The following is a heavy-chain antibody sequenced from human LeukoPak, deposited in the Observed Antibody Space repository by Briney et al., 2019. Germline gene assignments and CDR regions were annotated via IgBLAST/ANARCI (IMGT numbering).Heavy chain of an antibody. CDR2: IYTSGST. CDR1: GASINSGRYY. J-gene: IGHJ4*02. V-gene: IGHV4-61*02. Sequence: PSETLSLTCTVSGASINSGRYYWTWIRQPAGKGLEWIGRIYTSGSTNYNPSLKSRVTISLDTSKNHFSLKLDSVTAADTAVYYCARDGPSVYFDYWGQGTLVTVSS. CDR3: ARDGPSVYFDY.